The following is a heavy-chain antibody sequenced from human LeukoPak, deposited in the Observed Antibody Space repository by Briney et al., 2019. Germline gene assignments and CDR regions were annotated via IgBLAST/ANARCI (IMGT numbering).Heavy chain of an antibody. V-gene: IGHV4-39*01. D-gene: IGHD1-1*01. J-gene: IGHJ5*02. CDR2: IYYRGST. Sequence: PSETLSLTCTVSGGSISSSPYYWGWIRQPPGKGLEWIGTIYYRGSTYSNPSLNSRLTIPLDTSKNQFSLRLRSVTAADTALYYCARHYLSDGILSAFDPWGQGNLVTVSS. CDR1: GGSISSSPYY. CDR3: ARHYLSDGILSAFDP.